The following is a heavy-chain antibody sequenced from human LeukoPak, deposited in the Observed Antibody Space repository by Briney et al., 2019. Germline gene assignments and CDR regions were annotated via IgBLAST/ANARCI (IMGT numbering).Heavy chain of an antibody. CDR1: GGSIRSYY. Sequence: SESLSLTCTVSGGSIRSYYWSWIRQPAGKGLEWIGRIYISGSTNYNPSLKSRVTMSVDTSKNQFSLKLSSVTAADTAVYYCARENFGRGIAVAGTIVLSAFDIWGQGTKVTVSS. D-gene: IGHD6-19*01. CDR3: ARENFGRGIAVAGTIVLSAFDI. J-gene: IGHJ3*02. CDR2: IYISGST. V-gene: IGHV4-4*07.